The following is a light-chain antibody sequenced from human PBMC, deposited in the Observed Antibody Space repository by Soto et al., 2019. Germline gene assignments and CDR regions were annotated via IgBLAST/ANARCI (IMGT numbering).Light chain of an antibody. CDR1: SSDVGGYNY. V-gene: IGLV2-14*01. Sequence: QSALIHPASVSGSPGQSITISCTGTSSDVGGYNYVSWYQQHPGKAPKLMIYDVSNRPSGVSNRFSGSKSDNTASLTISGLQAEDEGDYYCSSYTSSSTRVFGTGTKVTVL. CDR2: DVS. CDR3: SSYTSSSTRV. J-gene: IGLJ1*01.